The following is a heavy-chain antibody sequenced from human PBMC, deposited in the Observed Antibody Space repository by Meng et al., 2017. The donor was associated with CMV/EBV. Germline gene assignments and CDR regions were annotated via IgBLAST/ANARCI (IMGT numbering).Heavy chain of an antibody. CDR1: SFSSSGCY. J-gene: IGHJ5*02. D-gene: IGHD3-3*01. V-gene: IGHV4-39*07. CDR3: ARVVLRFLEWSPGWFDP. Sequence: SFSSSGCYWGWFRPPPGKGLEWIGSIYYSGSTSYHPSLKSRVTISVDTSKNQFSLKLSSVTAADTAVYYCARVVLRFLEWSPGWFDPWGQGTLVTVSS. CDR2: IYYSGST.